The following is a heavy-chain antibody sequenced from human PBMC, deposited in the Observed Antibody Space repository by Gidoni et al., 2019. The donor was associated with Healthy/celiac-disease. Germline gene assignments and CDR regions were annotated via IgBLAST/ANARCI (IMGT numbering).Heavy chain of an antibody. D-gene: IGHD3-10*01. CDR3: SKSGD. CDR1: GFTVGSNY. CDR2: IYSGGST. J-gene: IGHJ4*02. V-gene: IGHV3-66*02. Sequence: EVQLVESGGGLVQTGGSLRHSFAASGFTVGSNYMMWVSQAPGKGLEWGSVIYSGGSTYYADSVKGRFTISRDNSKNTLYLQMNSLRAEDTAVYYCSKSGDWGQGTLVTVSS.